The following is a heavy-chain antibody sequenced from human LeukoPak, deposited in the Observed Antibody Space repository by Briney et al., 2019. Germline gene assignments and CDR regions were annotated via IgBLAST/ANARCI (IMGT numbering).Heavy chain of an antibody. CDR2: IYYSGST. Sequence: PSETLSLTCTVSGGSISGSSYYWGWIRQPPGKGLEWIGYIYYSGSTNYNPSLKSRVTISVDTSKNQFSLKLSSVTAADTAVYYCARQGGGLRFLEWLPSDWFDPWGQGTLVTVSS. D-gene: IGHD3-3*01. CDR1: GGSISGSSYY. J-gene: IGHJ5*02. V-gene: IGHV4-61*05. CDR3: ARQGGGLRFLEWLPSDWFDP.